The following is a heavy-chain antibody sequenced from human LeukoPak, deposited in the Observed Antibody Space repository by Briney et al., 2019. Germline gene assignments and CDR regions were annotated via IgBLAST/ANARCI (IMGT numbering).Heavy chain of an antibody. V-gene: IGHV3-74*01. D-gene: IGHD4-17*01. CDR1: GFTFSSYW. CDR2: INGAGSSI. Sequence: GGPLRLSCAASGFTFSSYWMHWVRQTPGKGLVWVSRINGAGSSISYADSVKGRVTISRDNAKNTLYLQMNNLRAEDTAVYYCARGGDYKNDYWGQGTLVTASS. CDR3: ARGGDYKNDY. J-gene: IGHJ4*02.